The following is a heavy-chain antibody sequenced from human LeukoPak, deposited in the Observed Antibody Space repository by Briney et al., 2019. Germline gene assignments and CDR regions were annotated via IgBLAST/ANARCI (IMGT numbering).Heavy chain of an antibody. Sequence: GGSLRLSCAASGLTFSTYWMHWVRQAPGKGLVWVSRINGDGSLSYADSVKGRFTISRDNTKNMPYLQMNSLRAEGTAVYYCAGGASSTVHYWGQGTLVTVSS. D-gene: IGHD6-13*01. V-gene: IGHV3-74*01. CDR1: GLTFSTYW. J-gene: IGHJ4*02. CDR3: AGGASSTVHY. CDR2: INGDGSL.